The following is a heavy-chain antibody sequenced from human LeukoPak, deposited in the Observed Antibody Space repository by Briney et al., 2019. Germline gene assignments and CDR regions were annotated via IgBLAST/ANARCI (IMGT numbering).Heavy chain of an antibody. J-gene: IGHJ4*02. CDR3: AKDPMTTVTTVDSD. D-gene: IGHD4-17*01. CDR2: ISSTSSYI. CDR1: S. V-gene: IGHV3-21*04. Sequence: SMNWVRQAPGKGLEWVSSISSTSSYIYYADSVKGRFSISRDNSKNTLYLQMNSLRAEDTAVYYCAKDPMTTVTTVDSDWGQGTLVTVSS.